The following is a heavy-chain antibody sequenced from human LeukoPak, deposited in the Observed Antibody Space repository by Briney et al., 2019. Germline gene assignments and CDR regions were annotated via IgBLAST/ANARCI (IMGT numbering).Heavy chain of an antibody. CDR2: IYYSGST. D-gene: IGHD3-10*01. Sequence: KPSETLSLTCTVSGGSISSSSYYWGWIRQPPGKGLEWIGYIYYSGSTNYNPSLKSRVTISVDTSKNQFSLKLSSATAADTAVYYCARGHRTLWFGDLGNYYMDVWGKGTTVTISS. J-gene: IGHJ6*03. V-gene: IGHV4-61*05. CDR1: GGSISSSSYY. CDR3: ARGHRTLWFGDLGNYYMDV.